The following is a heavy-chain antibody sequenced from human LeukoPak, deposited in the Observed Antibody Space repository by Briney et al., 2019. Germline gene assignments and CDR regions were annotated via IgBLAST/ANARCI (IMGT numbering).Heavy chain of an antibody. CDR1: GGTFISYA. D-gene: IGHD5-12*01. V-gene: IGHV1-69*10. CDR3: ARTDPWGYSGYDPSRSYYYYGMDV. CDR2: IIPIFGIA. Sequence: ASVKVSCKASGGTFISYAISWVRQAPGQGLEWMGRIIPIFGIANYAQKFQGRVTITADKSTSTAYMELSSLRSEDTAVYYCARTDPWGYSGYDPSRSYYYYGMDVWGQGTTVTVSS. J-gene: IGHJ6*02.